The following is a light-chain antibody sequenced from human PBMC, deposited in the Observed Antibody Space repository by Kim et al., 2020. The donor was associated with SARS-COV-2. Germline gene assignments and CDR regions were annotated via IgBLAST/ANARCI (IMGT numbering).Light chain of an antibody. CDR3: CSYVETDTV. CDR1: TSDVGNFNL. CDR2: GGS. J-gene: IGLJ2*01. Sequence: QSALTQPASMSGSPGQSITISCTGTTSDVGNFNLVSWYQQRPGKAPQLIIYGGSKRPSGVSNRFSGSKSDTTASLTISGLQAEDEAHYFCCSYVETDTVFGGGTQLTVL. V-gene: IGLV2-23*01.